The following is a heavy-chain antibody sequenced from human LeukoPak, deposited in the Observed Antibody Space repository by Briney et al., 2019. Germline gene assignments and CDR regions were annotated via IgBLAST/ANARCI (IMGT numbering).Heavy chain of an antibody. D-gene: IGHD5-18*01. CDR1: GFTFSSYW. Sequence: GGSLRLSCEASGFTFSSYWMHWVRQAPGKGLVWVSRINGDGSDTNSADSVKGRFTISRDNAKNTLYLQMNSLRAEDTALYYCVRGLGSGYSYAYGVYWGQGTLVTLSS. CDR3: VRGLGSGYSYAYGVY. J-gene: IGHJ4*02. V-gene: IGHV3-74*01. CDR2: INGDGSDT.